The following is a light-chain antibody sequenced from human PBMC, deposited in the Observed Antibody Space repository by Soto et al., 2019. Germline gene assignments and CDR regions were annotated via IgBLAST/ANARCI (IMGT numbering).Light chain of an antibody. J-gene: IGLJ1*01. CDR2: EVT. CDR3: SSYTSSSTRV. CDR1: ISDVSGYTS. V-gene: IGLV2-14*01. Sequence: QCSLTLPASVSGSRGQSVSLSCTGTISDVSGYTSVSWYQQHPGKAPKLVIYEVTNRPSGISNRFSGSKSGNTASLTISGLQAEDEADYYRSSYTSSSTRVFGTGTKVTVL.